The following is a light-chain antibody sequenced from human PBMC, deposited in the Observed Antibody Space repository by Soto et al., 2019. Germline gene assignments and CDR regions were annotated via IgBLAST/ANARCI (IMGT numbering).Light chain of an antibody. CDR3: QQYGSSPLT. Sequence: DIVLTQSPGTLSLSRGERATLSCRASQSVSSSYLAWYQQKPGQAPRLLIYGASSRATGIPDRFSGSGSGTDFTLTISRLEPEDFAVYYCQQYGSSPLTFGGGTKVAIK. CDR2: GAS. CDR1: QSVSSSY. J-gene: IGKJ4*01. V-gene: IGKV3-20*01.